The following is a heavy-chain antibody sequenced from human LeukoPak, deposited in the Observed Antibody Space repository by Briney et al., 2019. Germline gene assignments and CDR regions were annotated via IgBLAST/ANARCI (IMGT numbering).Heavy chain of an antibody. J-gene: IGHJ4*02. CDR3: ARELGDGYSPFDY. V-gene: IGHV3-53*01. CDR1: GLSVSSNY. Sequence: GGSLRLSCAASGLSVSSNYMSWVRQAPGKGLEWVSIIYSGGSGSSYYADSVKGRFTISRDSSKSTLYLQMNSLRAEDTAVYYCARELGDGYSPFDYWGQGILVTVSS. CDR2: IYSGGSGSS. D-gene: IGHD5-24*01.